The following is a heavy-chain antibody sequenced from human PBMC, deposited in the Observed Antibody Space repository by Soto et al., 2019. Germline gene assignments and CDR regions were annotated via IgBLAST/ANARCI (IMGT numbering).Heavy chain of an antibody. D-gene: IGHD3-3*01. V-gene: IGHV3-15*01. CDR1: GFTLSKAW. CDR3: TTDALRFLEWFSY. Sequence: EVQLVESGGGLVKPGGSRRLSCVTSGFTLSKAWMSWVRQAPGKGLEWVGRIKSDSDGGTTDYAAPVKRRFTISRDDSKNTVYLQMNSLKTEDTAVYYCTTDALRFLEWFSYWGQGTLVTVSS. CDR2: IKSDSDGGTT. J-gene: IGHJ4*02.